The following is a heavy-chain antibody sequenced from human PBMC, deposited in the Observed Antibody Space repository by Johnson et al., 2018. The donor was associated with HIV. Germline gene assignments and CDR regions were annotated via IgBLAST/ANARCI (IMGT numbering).Heavy chain of an antibody. J-gene: IGHJ3*02. CDR2: IYSGGST. V-gene: IGHV3-53*01. CDR1: GFTVSSNY. Sequence: VQLVESGGGVIQPGGSLRLSCAASGFTVSSNYMSWVRQAPGKGLEWVSVIYSGGSTYYADSVKGRFTISRDNAKNSLYLQMNSLRVEDTAVYYCASADVFDIWGQGTVVTVSS. CDR3: ASADVFDI.